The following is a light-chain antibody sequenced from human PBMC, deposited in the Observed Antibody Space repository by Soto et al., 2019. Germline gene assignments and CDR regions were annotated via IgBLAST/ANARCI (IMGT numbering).Light chain of an antibody. CDR3: CSYTSSSIRV. J-gene: IGLJ3*02. CDR2: GNN. CDR1: SSNIGAGYD. Sequence: QSVLTQPPSVSGAPGQRVTISCIGSSSNIGAGYDAQWYQQLPGTAPKPLIYGNNNRPSGVPDRFSGSKSGTSASLAITGLQAEDEADYYCCSYTSSSIRVFGGGTKLTVL. V-gene: IGLV1-40*01.